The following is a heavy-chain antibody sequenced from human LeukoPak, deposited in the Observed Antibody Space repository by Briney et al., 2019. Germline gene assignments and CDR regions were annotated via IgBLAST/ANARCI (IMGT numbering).Heavy chain of an antibody. V-gene: IGHV4-39*07. Sequence: SETLSLTCTVSGGSISSSSYYWGWIRQPPGKGLEWIGSIYYSGSTYYNPSLKSRVTISVDTSKNQFSLKLSSVTAADTAVYYCARAGYSSGWYRDWGQGTLVTVSS. CDR3: ARAGYSSGWYRD. CDR1: GGSISSSSYY. CDR2: IYYSGST. D-gene: IGHD6-19*01. J-gene: IGHJ4*02.